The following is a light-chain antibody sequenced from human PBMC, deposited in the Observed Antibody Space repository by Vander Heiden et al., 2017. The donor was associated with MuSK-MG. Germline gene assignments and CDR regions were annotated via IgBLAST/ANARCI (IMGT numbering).Light chain of an antibody. CDR3: NSRDSSGNHVV. V-gene: IGLV3-19*01. Sequence: SSELTQDPAVSVALGQTVRITCQGDSLGSYSESWYQQKPGQAPVLVIYGKTNRPSGIPDLFSGSSSGNTASLTITWAQAEDEADYYCNSRDSSGNHVVFGGGTKLTVL. CDR1: SLGSYS. CDR2: GKT. J-gene: IGLJ2*01.